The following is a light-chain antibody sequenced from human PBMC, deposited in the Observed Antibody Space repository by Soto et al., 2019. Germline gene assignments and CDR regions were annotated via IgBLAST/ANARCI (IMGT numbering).Light chain of an antibody. CDR1: SSDVGDYNY. J-gene: IGLJ1*01. CDR2: AVN. CDR3: SSYGSRSTRV. Sequence: SVVTQPGSVSGYPSQAATTSCTENSSDVGDYNYVSCYQQHPGKAPKLMIYAVNNRPSGVSNRFSGSKSGNTASLTISGLQAEDEADYCCSSYGSRSTRVCGTGTEVTVL. V-gene: IGLV2-14*01.